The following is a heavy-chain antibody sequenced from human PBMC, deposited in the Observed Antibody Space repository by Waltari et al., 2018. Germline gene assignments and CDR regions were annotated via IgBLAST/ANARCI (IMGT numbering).Heavy chain of an antibody. V-gene: IGHV3-48*03. Sequence: VQVVGAGGGLVPRGGSLGLSWTGSGFTFSDYEMNWVRQAPGKGLEWIAYIGPSGTTRYYADSVKGRFLISRDSAKNSLYLQMTSLRVEDTAVYYCAREGVQLWVPLDYWGQGTLVTVAS. D-gene: IGHD1-1*01. CDR2: IGPSGTTR. CDR1: GFTFSDYE. J-gene: IGHJ4*02. CDR3: AREGVQLWVPLDY.